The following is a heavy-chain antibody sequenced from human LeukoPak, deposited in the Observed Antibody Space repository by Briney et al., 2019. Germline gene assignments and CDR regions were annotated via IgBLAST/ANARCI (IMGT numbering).Heavy chain of an antibody. CDR1: EFVLSDYY. CDR2: ISSGGSTI. J-gene: IGHJ4*02. CDR3: AREMGGDFGSGTFFAH. Sequence: GGSLRLSCAASEFVLSDYYMSWIRQAPGKGLEWISYISSGGSTISYADSVRGRFTISRDNAKNSLYLQMNSLRAEDTAVYYCAREMGGDFGSGTFFAHWGQGNMVTVSS. V-gene: IGHV3-11*01. D-gene: IGHD3-10*01.